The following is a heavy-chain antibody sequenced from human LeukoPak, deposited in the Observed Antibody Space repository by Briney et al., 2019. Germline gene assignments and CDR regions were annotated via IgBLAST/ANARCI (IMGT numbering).Heavy chain of an antibody. Sequence: PSETLSLTCAVSGGSITSDNWWTWVRQPPGKGLEWIEAIYHCGSTDYNPSLKSRVTISVDKSKNQFSLRLNSVTAADTAVYFCARDRDGMGVWGQGTRSPSP. V-gene: IGHV4-4*02. CDR2: IYHCGST. CDR3: ARDRDGMGV. J-gene: IGHJ6*02. CDR1: GGSITSDNW.